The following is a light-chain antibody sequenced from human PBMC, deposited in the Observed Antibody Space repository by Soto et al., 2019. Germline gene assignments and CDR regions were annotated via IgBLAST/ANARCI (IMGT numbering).Light chain of an antibody. CDR1: SSDFGAYNF. V-gene: IGLV2-14*03. Sequence: QSALTQPASVSGSPVQSITISCTGTSSDFGAYNFVSWYQQHPGKAPKLMLYDVNIRPSGVSNRFSGSKSGNTASLTISGLQAEDEADYYCTSWTTSTTMIFGGGTK. J-gene: IGLJ2*01. CDR2: DVN. CDR3: TSWTTSTTMI.